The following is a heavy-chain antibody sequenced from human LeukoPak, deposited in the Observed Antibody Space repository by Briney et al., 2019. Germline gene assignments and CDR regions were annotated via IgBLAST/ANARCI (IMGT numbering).Heavy chain of an antibody. D-gene: IGHD2-2*01. CDR2: INPNSGGT. Sequence: ASVKVSCKASGYTFTGYYMHWVRQAPGQGLEWMGWINPNSGGTNYAQKFQGRVTMTRDTSISTAYMELSRLRSDDTAVYYCARGYCSSTSCPQNYWRQGTLVTVSS. J-gene: IGHJ4*02. CDR1: GYTFTGYY. CDR3: ARGYCSSTSCPQNY. V-gene: IGHV1-2*02.